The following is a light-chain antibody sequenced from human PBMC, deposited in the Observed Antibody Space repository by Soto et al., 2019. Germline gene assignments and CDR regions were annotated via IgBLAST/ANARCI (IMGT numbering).Light chain of an antibody. CDR2: DAS. V-gene: IGKV3D-20*02. CDR1: QGVSSSY. CDR3: QQRYNWPPWT. J-gene: IGKJ1*01. Sequence: EIFLTQSPGTLSLSPGERATLSCRGSQGVSSSYLAWYQQKPVQAPRLLIYDASTRATGIPARFSGSGSGTDFTLTISSLEPEDFAVYFCQQRYNWPPWTFGQGTKVDIK.